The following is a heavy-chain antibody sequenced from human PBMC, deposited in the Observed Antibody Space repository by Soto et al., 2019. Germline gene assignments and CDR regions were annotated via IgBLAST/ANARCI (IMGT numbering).Heavy chain of an antibody. D-gene: IGHD6-13*01. CDR3: ARLSGSGQSWFDP. V-gene: IGHV4-31*03. CDR1: GGSISSNDFY. J-gene: IGHJ5*02. Sequence: QVQLQESGPGLVKPSQTLSLTCIVSGGSISSNDFYWSWIRQHPGKRLEWIGYIYYSGNTYYNPALKSRVTILVDTSKTHFSLKVSSVTAAATAVYYCARLSGSGQSWFDPWGQGTLVTVSS. CDR2: IYYSGNT.